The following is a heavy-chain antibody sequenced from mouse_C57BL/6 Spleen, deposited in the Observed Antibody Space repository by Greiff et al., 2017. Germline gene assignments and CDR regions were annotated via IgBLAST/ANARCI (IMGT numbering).Heavy chain of an antibody. V-gene: IGHV1-82*01. D-gene: IGHD2-13*01. J-gene: IGHJ4*01. CDR2: IYPGDGDT. CDR3: ARSCDDYAMDY. Sequence: QVQLKQSGPELVKPGASVKISCKASGYAFSSSWMNWVKQRPGKGLEWIGRIYPGDGDTNYNGKFKGKATLTADKSSSTAYMQLSSLTSEDSAVYFCARSCDDYAMDYWGQGTSVTVSS. CDR1: GYAFSSSW.